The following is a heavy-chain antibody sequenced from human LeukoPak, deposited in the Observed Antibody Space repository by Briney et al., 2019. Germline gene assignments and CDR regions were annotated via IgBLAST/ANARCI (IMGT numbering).Heavy chain of an antibody. V-gene: IGHV3-23*01. CDR2: ISGSGGST. CDR3: AKEASGYVGYYMDV. CDR1: GFTFSSYA. Sequence: GGSLRLSCAASGFTFSSYAMSWVRQAPGKGLEWVSAISGSGGSTYYADSVRGRFTISRDNSKNTLYPQMNSLRAEDTAVYYCAKEASGYVGYYMDVWGKGTTVTVSS. D-gene: IGHD5-12*01. J-gene: IGHJ6*03.